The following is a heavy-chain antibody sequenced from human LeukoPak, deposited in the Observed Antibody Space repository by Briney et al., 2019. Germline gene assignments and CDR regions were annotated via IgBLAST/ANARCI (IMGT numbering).Heavy chain of an antibody. Sequence: GGSLRLSCAASGFTFSSYAMSWVRQAPGKGLEWVSAISGSGGSTYYADSVKGRFTISRDNSKNTLYLQMNSLRAEDTAVYYCATGRTIVVVPAAMPDYRGQGTLVTVSS. D-gene: IGHD2-2*01. CDR3: ATGRTIVVVPAAMPDY. CDR1: GFTFSSYA. J-gene: IGHJ4*02. V-gene: IGHV3-23*01. CDR2: ISGSGGST.